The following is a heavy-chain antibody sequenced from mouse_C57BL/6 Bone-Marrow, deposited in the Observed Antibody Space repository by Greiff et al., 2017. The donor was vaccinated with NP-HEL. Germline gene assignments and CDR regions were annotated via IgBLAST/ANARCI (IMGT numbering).Heavy chain of an antibody. CDR3: THYYGSSYYFDY. CDR1: GFNIKVYY. J-gene: IGHJ2*01. CDR2: IDPEDGDT. Sequence: VQLQQSGAELVRPGASVKLSCTASGFNIKVYYMHWVKQRPEQGLEWIGRIDPEDGDTEYAPKFQGKATMTADTSSNTAYLQLSSLTSEDTAVYYCTHYYGSSYYFDYWGQGTTLTVSS. D-gene: IGHD1-1*01. V-gene: IGHV14-1*01.